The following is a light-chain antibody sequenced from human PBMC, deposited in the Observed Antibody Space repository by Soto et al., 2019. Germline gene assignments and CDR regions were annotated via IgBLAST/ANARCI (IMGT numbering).Light chain of an antibody. V-gene: IGKV3-15*01. CDR1: QSVSNT. Sequence: ILMTQSPATLSVSPGERATLSCRASQSVSNTLACYQQKPGQAPRLLIYDASTRATGIPARFSGSGYGTEVTLTISGLQAEDFAVYYCQQYNNWPPLTFGQGTKVEIK. J-gene: IGKJ1*01. CDR3: QQYNNWPPLT. CDR2: DAS.